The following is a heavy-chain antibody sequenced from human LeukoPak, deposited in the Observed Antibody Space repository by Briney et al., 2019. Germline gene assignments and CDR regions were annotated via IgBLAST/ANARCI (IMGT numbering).Heavy chain of an antibody. D-gene: IGHD3-3*01. J-gene: IGHJ6*02. CDR2: IIPIFGTA. CDR3: ARDVGVPGITIFGVVPNHIPMDV. V-gene: IGHV1-69*13. Sequence: GASVKVSCKASGGTFSSYAISWVRQAPRQGLEWMGGIIPIFGTANYAQKFQGRVTITADESTSTAYMELSSLRSEDTAVYYCARDVGVPGITIFGVVPNHIPMDVWGQGTTVTVSS. CDR1: GGTFSSYA.